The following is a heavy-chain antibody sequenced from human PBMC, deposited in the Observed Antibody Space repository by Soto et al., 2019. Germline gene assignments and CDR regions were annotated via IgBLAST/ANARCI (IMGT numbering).Heavy chain of an antibody. D-gene: IGHD3-10*01. V-gene: IGHV4-59*08. CDR2: IYYSGST. CDR3: ARQKTYYYNSGNFPAYFDS. CDR1: GGSSSNDY. J-gene: IGHJ4*02. Sequence: SETLSLTCTVSGGSSSNDYWSWIRQPPGKGLEWIGYIYYSGSTNYNPSLKSRVTISVDTSKNQFTLKLSSVTAADTAVYYCARQKTYYYNSGNFPAYFDSWGQGTLVTVSS.